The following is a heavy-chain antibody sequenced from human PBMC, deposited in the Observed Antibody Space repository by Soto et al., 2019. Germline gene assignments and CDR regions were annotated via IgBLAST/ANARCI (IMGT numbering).Heavy chain of an antibody. Sequence: QVQLQQWGAGLLKPSETLSLTCAVYGGSFSGYYWSWIRQPPGKGLEWIGEINHSGSTNYNPSLKSRVTISVDTSKNQFSLKLSSVTAADTAVYYCATYPLSQGYDPYFDYWVQGTLVTVSS. CDR3: ATYPLSQGYDPYFDY. V-gene: IGHV4-34*01. D-gene: IGHD5-12*01. CDR2: INHSGST. CDR1: GGSFSGYY. J-gene: IGHJ4*02.